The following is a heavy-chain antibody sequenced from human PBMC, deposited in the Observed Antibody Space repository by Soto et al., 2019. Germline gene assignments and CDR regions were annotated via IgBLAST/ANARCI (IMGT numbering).Heavy chain of an antibody. V-gene: IGHV3-23*01. CDR3: AKDISKGTSCLAG. Sequence: HPGGSLRLSCAASGFTFSSYAMSWVRQAPGKGLEWVSAISGSGGSTYYADSVKGRFTISRDNSKNTLYLQMNSLRAEDTAVYYCAKDISKGTSCLAGWGQGTLVTVSS. CDR1: GFTFSSYA. J-gene: IGHJ4*02. D-gene: IGHD2-2*01. CDR2: ISGSGGST.